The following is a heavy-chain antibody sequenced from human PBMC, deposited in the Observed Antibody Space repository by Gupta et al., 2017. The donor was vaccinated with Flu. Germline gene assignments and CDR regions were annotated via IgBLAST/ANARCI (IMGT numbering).Heavy chain of an antibody. J-gene: IGHJ5*02. Sequence: QVQLRESGPGLLKPSQTLSLTCTVSAGSINSGSYFWAWIRQPAGKGLEWIGHVHTRGTTNYNPSLTSRVTISLDTSKNQFSLKLTSVTAADTAVYYCAREIGVTAITYWIDPGGQGTLVTVSS. CDR1: AGSINSGSYF. V-gene: IGHV4-61*02. D-gene: IGHD2-21*02. CDR3: AREIGVTAITYWIDP. CDR2: VHTRGTT.